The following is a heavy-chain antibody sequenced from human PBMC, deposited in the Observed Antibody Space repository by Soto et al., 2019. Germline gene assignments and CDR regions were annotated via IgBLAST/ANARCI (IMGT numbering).Heavy chain of an antibody. V-gene: IGHV3-74*01. CDR2: SNRDGSDT. CDR1: GFTFGGYW. CDR3: AREYYGLLAGYMDL. J-gene: IGHJ5*02. Sequence: AGGALRLSCAASGFTFGGYWMHWVRQAPGKGLEWVSRSNRDGSDTNYADSVKGRFTVSRDNAKNTLFLQMNGLRAEDTAVYFCAREYYGLLAGYMDLWGQGTLVTVSS. D-gene: IGHD3-9*01.